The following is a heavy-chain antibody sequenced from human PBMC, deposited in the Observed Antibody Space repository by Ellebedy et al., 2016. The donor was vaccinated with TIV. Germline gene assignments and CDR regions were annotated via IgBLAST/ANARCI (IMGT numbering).Heavy chain of an antibody. CDR1: GGSISSGSYY. D-gene: IGHD1-1*01. CDR3: ARDRTGTSFDY. CDR2: IYHSGST. Sequence: SETLSLTCTVSGGSISSGSYYWGWIRQPPGKGLEWIGSIYHSGSTYYNPSLKSRVTISVDTSKNQFSLKLSSVTAADTAVYYCARDRTGTSFDYWGQGTLVTVSS. V-gene: IGHV4-39*07. J-gene: IGHJ4*02.